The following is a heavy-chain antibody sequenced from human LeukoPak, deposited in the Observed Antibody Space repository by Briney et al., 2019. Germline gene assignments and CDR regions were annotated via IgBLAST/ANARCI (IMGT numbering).Heavy chain of an antibody. CDR1: GYTYTSYG. V-gene: IGHV1-18*01. CDR2: ISAYNGNT. Sequence: ASLNDTFKGTGYTYTSYGWSWVRPAPGQGLEWMGWISAYNGNTNYAQKLQGRVTMTTDTSTSTAYMELRSLRSDDTAMYYCARASRGLPTLTAFDYWGQGTVVTVSS. CDR3: ARASRGLPTLTAFDY. J-gene: IGHJ4*02. D-gene: IGHD1-26*01.